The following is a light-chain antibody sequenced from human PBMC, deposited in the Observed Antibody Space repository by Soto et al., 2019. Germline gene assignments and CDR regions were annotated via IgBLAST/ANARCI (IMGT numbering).Light chain of an antibody. CDR2: SND. CDR1: SSDIGSNY. J-gene: IGLJ1*01. CDR3: AAWDGGLSGPYV. V-gene: IGLV1-47*02. Sequence: QSVLTQPPSASGTPGQRVTISCSGSSSDIGSNYVYWYQQLPGTAPKLLIYSNDQRPSGVPDRFSGSKSGTSASLAISGLRSEDEADYYCAAWDGGLSGPYVFGTGTKVTVL.